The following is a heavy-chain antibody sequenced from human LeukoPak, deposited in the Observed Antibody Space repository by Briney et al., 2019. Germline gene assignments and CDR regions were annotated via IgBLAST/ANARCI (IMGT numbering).Heavy chain of an antibody. CDR3: ARGYHSFDI. CDR1: GFTFSDHY. D-gene: IGHD2-2*01. J-gene: IGHJ3*02. Sequence: PGGSLRLSCAASGFTFSDHYMDWVRQAPGKGLEWVGRSRNKANSYTTIYAASVKGRFTISRDDSKNSLYLQMNSLKTEDTAEYYCARGYHSFDIWGQGTMVTVSS. V-gene: IGHV3-72*01. CDR2: SRNKANSYTT.